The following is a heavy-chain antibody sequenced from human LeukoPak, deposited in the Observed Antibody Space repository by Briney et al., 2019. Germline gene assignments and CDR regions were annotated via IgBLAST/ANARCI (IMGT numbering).Heavy chain of an antibody. CDR2: IYPGDSDT. CDR3: ARRGADYGDYAWFDP. J-gene: IGHJ5*02. V-gene: IGHV5-51*01. CDR1: GSSFTSYW. Sequence: GESLKISCKGSGSSFTSYWIGWVRQMPGKGLEWMGGIYPGDSDTRYSPSFQGQVTISADKSISTAYLQWSSLKASDTAMYYCARRGADYGDYAWFDPWGQGTLVTVSS. D-gene: IGHD4-17*01.